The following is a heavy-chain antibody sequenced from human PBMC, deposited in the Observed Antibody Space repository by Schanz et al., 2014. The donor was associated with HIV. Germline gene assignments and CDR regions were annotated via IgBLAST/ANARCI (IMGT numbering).Heavy chain of an antibody. Sequence: QVQLVQSGAEVKKPGASVKVSCKASGYTFTGYYMHWVRQAPGQGLEWMGWIVPIFGTPNYAQNFQGRVTITADESASTAYMELSGLTSGDTAVYYCASDPPQNGYNSLDYWGQGTLVTVSS. CDR3: ASDPPQNGYNSLDY. D-gene: IGHD5-12*01. CDR2: IVPIFGTP. J-gene: IGHJ4*02. V-gene: IGHV1-69*01. CDR1: GYTFTGYY.